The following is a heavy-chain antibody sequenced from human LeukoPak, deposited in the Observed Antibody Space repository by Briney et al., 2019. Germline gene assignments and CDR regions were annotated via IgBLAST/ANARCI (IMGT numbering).Heavy chain of an antibody. CDR2: IYPGDSDT. D-gene: IGHD3-16*01. V-gene: IGHV5-51*01. CDR1: GYSFTSYW. CDR3: ARQGSWGPRTSGYFDY. J-gene: IGHJ4*02. Sequence: GESLKISCRSSGYSFTSYWIGWVRQMPGKGLEWMGIIYPGDSDTRYSPSFQGQVTISADKSISTAYLQWSSLKASDTAMYYCARQGSWGPRTSGYFDYWGQGTLVTVS.